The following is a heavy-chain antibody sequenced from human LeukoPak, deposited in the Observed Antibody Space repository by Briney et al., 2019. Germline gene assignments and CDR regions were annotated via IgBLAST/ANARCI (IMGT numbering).Heavy chain of an antibody. CDR3: ARIKYSSSWDSYYFDY. CDR1: GGSISSSSYY. Sequence: SGTLSLTCTVSGGSISSSSYYWGWIRQPPGKGLEWIGSIYYSGSTYYNPSLKSRVTISVDTSKNQFSLKLSSVTAADTAVYYCARIKYSSSWDSYYFDYWGQGTLVTVSS. D-gene: IGHD6-13*01. V-gene: IGHV4-39*01. CDR2: IYYSGST. J-gene: IGHJ4*02.